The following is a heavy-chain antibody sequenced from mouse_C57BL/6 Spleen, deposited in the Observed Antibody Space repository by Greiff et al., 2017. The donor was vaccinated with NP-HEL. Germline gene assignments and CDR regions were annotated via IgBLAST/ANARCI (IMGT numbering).Heavy chain of an antibody. Sequence: VQLQQSGAELAKPGASVKLSCKASGYTFTSYWMHWVKQRPGQGLEWIGYINPSSGYTKYNQKFKDKATLTADKSSSPAYIQLSSLTYEDSAVYYFSRDDDGYYWGQGTTLTVSS. D-gene: IGHD2-3*01. J-gene: IGHJ2*01. CDR1: GYTFTSYW. CDR3: SRDDDGYY. CDR2: INPSSGYT. V-gene: IGHV1-7*01.